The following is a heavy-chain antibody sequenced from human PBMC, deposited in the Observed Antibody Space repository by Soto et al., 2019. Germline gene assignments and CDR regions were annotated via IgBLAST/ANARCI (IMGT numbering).Heavy chain of an antibody. CDR3: ASRYGGYECPDY. J-gene: IGHJ4*02. D-gene: IGHD5-12*01. Sequence: EVQLVESGGGLVQPGGSLRLSCAASGFTFSSYWMHWVRQAPGKGLVWVSRINSDGSSTSYADSVKGRFTISRDNAKNTLYLQMNGLRAEDTAVYYCASRYGGYECPDYWGQGTLVTVSS. CDR1: GFTFSSYW. CDR2: INSDGSST. V-gene: IGHV3-74*01.